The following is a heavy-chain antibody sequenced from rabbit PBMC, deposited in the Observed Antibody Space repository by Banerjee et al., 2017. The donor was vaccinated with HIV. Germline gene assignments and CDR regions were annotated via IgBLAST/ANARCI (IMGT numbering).Heavy chain of an antibody. D-gene: IGHD6-1*01. J-gene: IGHJ4*01. CDR3: TRDYTGGAYGYAFDL. V-gene: IGHV1S40*01. Sequence: QSLEESGGGLVQPEGSLTLTCKASGFSFSSSYYMCWVRQAPGKGLECIACIYAGSSTSTWYASWVNGRFTISKTSSTTVTLQMTSLTAADTATYFCTRDYTGGAYGYAFDLWGPGTLVTVS. CDR1: GFSFSSSYY. CDR2: IYAGSSTST.